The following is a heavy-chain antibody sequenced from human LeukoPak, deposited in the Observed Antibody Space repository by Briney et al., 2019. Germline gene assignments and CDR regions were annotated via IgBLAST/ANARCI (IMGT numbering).Heavy chain of an antibody. CDR2: ISFSVNTK. Sequence: GGSLRLSCAASGFTFSDYSMNWVRQAPGKGLEWVSYISFSVNTKYYGDSVKGRFAISRDNAKNSLYLHMDSLRAEDTAVYYCARGAYSSGWAYFDHWGQGTLVTVSS. D-gene: IGHD6-19*01. V-gene: IGHV3-48*04. CDR3: ARGAYSSGWAYFDH. J-gene: IGHJ4*02. CDR1: GFTFSDYS.